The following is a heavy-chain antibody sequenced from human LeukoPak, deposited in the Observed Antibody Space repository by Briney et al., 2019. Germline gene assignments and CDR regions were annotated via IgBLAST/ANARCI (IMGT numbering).Heavy chain of an antibody. CDR1: GFTFSSYA. V-gene: IGHV3-64*01. Sequence: GGSLRLSCAASGFTFSSYAMHWVRQAPGKGLEYVSAISSNGGSTYYANSVKGRFTISRDNSKNTLYLQMGSLRAEDMAVYYCARVLVGDYWGQGTLVTVSS. CDR3: ARVLVGDY. CDR2: ISSNGGST. D-gene: IGHD2-15*01. J-gene: IGHJ4*02.